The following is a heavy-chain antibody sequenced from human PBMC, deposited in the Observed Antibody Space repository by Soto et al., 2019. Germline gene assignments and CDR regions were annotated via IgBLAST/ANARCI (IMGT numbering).Heavy chain of an antibody. V-gene: IGHV1-69*08. D-gene: IGHD2-21*02. CDR1: GDTFSSYT. Sequence: QVQLVQSGAEVKKPGSSVKVSCRASGDTFSSYTVNWVRQAPGRGLEWLGRIIPVLGTTDYAQKFKGRVTITADKSTNIVYMELSSLRAENRAIYYSARRRYCGYDCYHKHSSGLDVSGQGTTVTVAS. CDR2: IIPVLGTT. CDR3: ARRRYCGYDCYHKHSSGLDV. J-gene: IGHJ6*02.